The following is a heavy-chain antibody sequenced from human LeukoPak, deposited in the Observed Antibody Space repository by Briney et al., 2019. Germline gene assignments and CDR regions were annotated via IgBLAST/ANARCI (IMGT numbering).Heavy chain of an antibody. CDR1: GYTFTSYG. D-gene: IGHD3-22*01. CDR2: ISAYNGNT. V-gene: IGHV1-18*01. CDR3: ARVKYYDSSGCHTLLDY. Sequence: ASVKVSCKASGYTFTSYGISWVRQAPGQGLEWMGWISAYNGNTNYAQKLQGRVTMTTDTPTSTAYMELRSLRSDDTAVYYCARVKYYDSSGCHTLLDYWGQGTLVTVSS. J-gene: IGHJ4*02.